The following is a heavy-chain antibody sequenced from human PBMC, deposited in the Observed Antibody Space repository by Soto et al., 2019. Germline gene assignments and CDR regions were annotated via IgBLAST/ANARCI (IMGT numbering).Heavy chain of an antibody. CDR1: GFTFSSYW. D-gene: IGHD6-19*01. J-gene: IGHJ4*02. CDR2: IKQDGSEK. Sequence: EVQLVESGGGLVQPGGSLRLSCAASGFTFSSYWMSWVRQAPGKGLAWVANIKQDGSEKYYVDSVKGRVTISRDNAKNSLYLQMNSLRAEDTAVYYCARDGSRGWYVDHWGQGTLVTVSS. V-gene: IGHV3-7*01. CDR3: ARDGSRGWYVDH.